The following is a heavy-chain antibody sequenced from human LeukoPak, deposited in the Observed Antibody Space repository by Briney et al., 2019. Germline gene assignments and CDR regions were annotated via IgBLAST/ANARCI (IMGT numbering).Heavy chain of an antibody. CDR2: ISNSGGNT. CDR3: AKDVGPVLFDY. CDR1: GFTFSDYA. J-gene: IGHJ4*02. V-gene: IGHV3-23*01. Sequence: GGSLRLSCATSGFTFSDYAMSWVRQAPGTGLERVSTISNSGGNTHYADSVMGRFTISRDNSKSTLYLQMNSLSVEDTAVYHCAKDVGPVLFDYWGQGTLVTVSS. D-gene: IGHD2-15*01.